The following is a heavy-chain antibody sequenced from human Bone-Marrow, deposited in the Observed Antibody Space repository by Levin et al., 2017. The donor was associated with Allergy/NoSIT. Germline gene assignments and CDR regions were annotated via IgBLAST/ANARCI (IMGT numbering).Heavy chain of an antibody. V-gene: IGHV4-31*03. D-gene: IGHD3-3*01. Sequence: SQTLSLTCTVFGDSISTHSYHWNWIRQQPGKGLEWIGWIYYSGSSQYNPSLKNRATISVDTSQNRFSLQLTSVTAADTAVYYCARGTALPLFEWSWGQGTLVTVSS. CDR3: ARGTALPLFEWS. J-gene: IGHJ5*02. CDR1: GDSISTHSYH. CDR2: IYYSGSS.